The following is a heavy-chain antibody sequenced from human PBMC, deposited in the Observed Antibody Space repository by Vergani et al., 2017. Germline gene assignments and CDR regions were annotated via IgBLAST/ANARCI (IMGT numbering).Heavy chain of an antibody. CDR1: GASIRSSHYY. CDR3: ARHSTVEWLVKLGWIDP. D-gene: IGHD6-19*01. V-gene: IGHV4-39*01. Sequence: QLQLQESGPGLVKPSATLSLTCSVSGASIRSSHYYWGWIRQPPGKGLEWIASIYYSGSTYYNPSLKSRVTIDTSKNQFSLKLSSVTAADTAVYFCARHSTVEWLVKLGWIDPWGQGILVTVSS. J-gene: IGHJ5*02. CDR2: IYYSGST.